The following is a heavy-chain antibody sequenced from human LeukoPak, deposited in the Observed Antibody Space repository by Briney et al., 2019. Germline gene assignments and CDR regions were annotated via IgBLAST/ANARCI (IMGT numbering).Heavy chain of an antibody. CDR2: TYYRSKWYN. CDR3: ARAHSSGWSWGNAFDI. V-gene: IGHV6-1*01. J-gene: IGHJ3*02. D-gene: IGHD6-19*01. CDR1: GDSVSSNSAA. Sequence: SQTLSLTCAISGDSVSSNSAAWNWIRQSPSRGLEWLGRTYYRSKWYNDYAVSVKSRITINPGTSKNQFSLQLNSVTPEDTAVYYCARAHSSGWSWGNAFDIWGQGTMVTVSS.